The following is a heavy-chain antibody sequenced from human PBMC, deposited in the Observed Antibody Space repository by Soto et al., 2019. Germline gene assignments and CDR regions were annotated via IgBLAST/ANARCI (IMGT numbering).Heavy chain of an antibody. CDR1: EFTVNNNY. CDR2: IYSGGST. Sequence: GGSLRLSCAASEFTVNNNYMSWVRQAPGKGLEWVALIYSGGSTYYADSVKGRFTISRDNSKNTLYLQMNSLRAEDTAVYYCATYSSLDYWGQGTLVTVSS. J-gene: IGHJ4*02. CDR3: ATYSSLDY. D-gene: IGHD3-22*01. V-gene: IGHV3-53*01.